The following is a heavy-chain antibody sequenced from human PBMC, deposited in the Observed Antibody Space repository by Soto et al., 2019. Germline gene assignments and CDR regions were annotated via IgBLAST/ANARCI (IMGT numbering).Heavy chain of an antibody. V-gene: IGHV1-18*01. J-gene: IGHJ4*02. Sequence: QVQLVQSGAEVKKPGASVKVSCKASGYTFTSYGISWVRQAPGQGREWMGWISAYNGNTNYAQKPQGRVTMTTDTSTSTAYMELRSLGSDDTAVYYCASGWFGEFVYYFDDWGQGTLVTVSS. CDR1: GYTFTSYG. CDR2: ISAYNGNT. CDR3: ASGWFGEFVYYFDD. D-gene: IGHD3-10*01.